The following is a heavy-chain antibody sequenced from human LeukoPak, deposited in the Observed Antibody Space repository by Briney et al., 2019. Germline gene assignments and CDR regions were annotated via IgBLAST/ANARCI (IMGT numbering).Heavy chain of an antibody. Sequence: GESLKISCKGSGFSFSNYWIAWVRQMPGKGLEWIGIISPANSDTRYSPSFQGLVIISADKSANSAYLQWSSLKASDSAMYYCARRVAVTGKEFDTWGQGTLVSVSS. J-gene: IGHJ5*02. D-gene: IGHD6-19*01. CDR2: ISPANSDT. V-gene: IGHV5-51*01. CDR1: GFSFSNYW. CDR3: ARRVAVTGKEFDT.